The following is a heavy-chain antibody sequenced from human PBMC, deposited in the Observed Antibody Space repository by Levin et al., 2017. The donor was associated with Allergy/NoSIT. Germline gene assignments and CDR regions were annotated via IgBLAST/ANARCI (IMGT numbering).Heavy chain of an antibody. D-gene: IGHD2-8*01. J-gene: IGHJ6*02. Sequence: PGGSLRLSCAGSGFSFSAYGVHWVRQAPGEGLEWVAVISSDGSYTYYADSVKGRFTLSRDNSKNTVYLQMNSLRPEDTAKYYSWVYDAPIGNFDEMDVWGPGTTVTVAS. V-gene: IGHV3-30*03. CDR1: GFSFSAYG. CDR3: WVYDAPIGNFDEMDV. CDR2: ISSDGSYT.